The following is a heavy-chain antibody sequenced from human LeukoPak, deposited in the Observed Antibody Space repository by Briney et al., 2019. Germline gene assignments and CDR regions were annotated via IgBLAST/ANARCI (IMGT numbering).Heavy chain of an antibody. CDR1: RFTKSSYS. CDR2: ISSSSTYI. V-gene: IGHV3-21*01. CDR3: ASGTAGEFDY. Sequence: PGGPLRLNCAATRFTKSSYSMNCVSLVPGKGLEWVSSISSSSTYIYYADSVKGRFTISRDNAKNSLYLQMNSLRAEDTAVYFCASGTAGEFDYWGQGTLVTVSS. D-gene: IGHD6-13*01. J-gene: IGHJ4*02.